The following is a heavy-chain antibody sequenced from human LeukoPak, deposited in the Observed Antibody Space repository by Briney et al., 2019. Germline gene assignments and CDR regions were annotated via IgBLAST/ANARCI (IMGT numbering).Heavy chain of an antibody. D-gene: IGHD3-10*01. V-gene: IGHV3-53*01. Sequence: GGSLRLSCAASGFTVSSNYMSWVRQAPGKGLEWVSVIYSGGSTYYADSVKGRFTISRDNSKNTLYLQMNSLRAEDTAVYYCARDRINPDADYYYGVDVWGQGTTVTVSS. CDR1: GFTVSSNY. CDR2: IYSGGST. J-gene: IGHJ6*02. CDR3: ARDRINPDADYYYGVDV.